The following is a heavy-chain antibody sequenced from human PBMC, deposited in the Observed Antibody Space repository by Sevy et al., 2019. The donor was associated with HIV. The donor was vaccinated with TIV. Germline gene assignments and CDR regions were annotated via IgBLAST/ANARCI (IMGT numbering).Heavy chain of an antibody. Sequence: GGSLILSCAASGFMFNSYSMNWVRHAPGTGLEWLSYINSGSGAISYADSVKGRFTISRDNAKNSLYLQMNSLRAEDTAVYYCVRTVSGTFRYDDYWGQGTLVTVSS. V-gene: IGHV3-48*01. D-gene: IGHD3-16*02. CDR1: GFMFNSYS. CDR2: INSGSGAI. CDR3: VRTVSGTFRYDDY. J-gene: IGHJ4*02.